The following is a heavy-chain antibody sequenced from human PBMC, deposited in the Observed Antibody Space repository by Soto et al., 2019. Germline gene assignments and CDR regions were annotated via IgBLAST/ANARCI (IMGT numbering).Heavy chain of an antibody. CDR2: INGNADNS. Sequence: GSLRLSCSASGFSFVSYWMHWVRQVPGEGLAWVSRINGNADNSDYADSVKGRFTISRDNAMNRLYLQMDSLRADDTGVYYCVRDFRGAVAGSEFDHWGQGTLVTVYS. V-gene: IGHV3-74*01. D-gene: IGHD6-19*01. CDR1: GFSFVSYW. J-gene: IGHJ4*02. CDR3: VRDFRGAVAGSEFDH.